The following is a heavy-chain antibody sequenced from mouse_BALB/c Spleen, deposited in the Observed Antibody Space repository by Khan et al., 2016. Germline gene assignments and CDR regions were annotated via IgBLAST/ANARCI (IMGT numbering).Heavy chain of an antibody. V-gene: IGHV2-9*02. CDR1: GFSLTSYG. Sequence: QVQLKESGPGLVAPSQSLSITCTVSGFSLTSYGVHWVRQPPGKGLEWLGVIWAGGSTNYNSALMSRLSISKDNSKSQVFLKMNSLQTDYTAMYYCARDGYYAMDYWGQGTSVTVSS. CDR2: IWAGGST. CDR3: ARDGYYAMDY. J-gene: IGHJ4*01.